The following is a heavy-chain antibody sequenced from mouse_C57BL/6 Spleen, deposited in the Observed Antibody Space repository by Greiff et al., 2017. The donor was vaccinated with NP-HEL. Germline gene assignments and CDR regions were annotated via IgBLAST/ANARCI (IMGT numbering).Heavy chain of an antibody. CDR2: ISSGSSTI. CDR1: GFTFSDYG. V-gene: IGHV5-17*01. CDR3: ARCLGRGYFDY. J-gene: IGHJ2*01. D-gene: IGHD4-1*01. Sequence: EVKLMESGGGLVKPGGSLKLSCAASGFTFSDYGMHWVRQAPEKGLEWVAYISSGSSTIYYEDTVKGRFTISRDNAKNTLFLQMTSLRSEDTAMYYCARCLGRGYFDYWGQGTTLTVSS.